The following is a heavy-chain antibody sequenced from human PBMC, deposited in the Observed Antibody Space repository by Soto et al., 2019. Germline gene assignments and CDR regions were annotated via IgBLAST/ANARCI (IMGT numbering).Heavy chain of an antibody. D-gene: IGHD2-15*01. V-gene: IGHV4-30-4*01. Sequence: KPSETLSLTCTVSGGSISSGDYYWSWIRQPPGKGLEWIGYIYYSGSTYYNPSLKSRVTISVDTSKNQFSLKLSSVTAADTAVYYCASSVVVVAATPDGNWFDPWGQGTLVTVSS. J-gene: IGHJ5*02. CDR1: GGSISSGDYY. CDR2: IYYSGST. CDR3: ASSVVVVAATPDGNWFDP.